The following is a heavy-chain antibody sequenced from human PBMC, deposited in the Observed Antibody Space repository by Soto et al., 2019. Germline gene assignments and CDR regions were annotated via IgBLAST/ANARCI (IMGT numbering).Heavy chain of an antibody. CDR2: IYSGGST. J-gene: IGHJ4*02. CDR1: GFTVSSNY. Sequence: AGGSLRLSCAASGFTVSSNYMSWVRQAPGKGLAWVSVIYSGGSTYYADSVNGRFTISRDNSKNTLYLQMNSPRAEDTAVYYCARETDHSKQWYYFDYLDRVTLGVVSS. CDR3: ARETDHSKQWYYFDY. D-gene: IGHD4-4*01. V-gene: IGHV3-53*01.